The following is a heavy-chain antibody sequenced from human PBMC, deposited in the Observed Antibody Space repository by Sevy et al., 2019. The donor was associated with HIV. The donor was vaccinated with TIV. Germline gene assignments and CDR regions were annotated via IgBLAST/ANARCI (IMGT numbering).Heavy chain of an antibody. Sequence: GGSLRLSCAASGFTFSSYAMSWVRQAPGKGLEWVSAISGSGGSTYYADSVKGRFTISRDNSKNTLYLQMNSLRAEDTAVYYAAKVHRAIVVVPAARHFDYWGQGTLVTVSS. CDR2: ISGSGGST. D-gene: IGHD2-2*01. V-gene: IGHV3-23*01. CDR1: GFTFSSYA. J-gene: IGHJ4*02. CDR3: AKVHRAIVVVPAARHFDY.